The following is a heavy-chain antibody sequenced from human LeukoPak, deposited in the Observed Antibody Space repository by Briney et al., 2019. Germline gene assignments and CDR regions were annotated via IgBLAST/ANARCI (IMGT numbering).Heavy chain of an antibody. CDR1: GPSISSYY. CDR3: ARFGLPASLDYYYMDV. D-gene: IGHD2-2*01. V-gene: IGHV4-59*01. CDR2: IYYSGST. Sequence: SQTLSLTCTVSGPSISSYYCSCVRQPPGKGLEWIGYIYYSGSTNYNPSLKSRVTISVDTTNNQFSLKLSSVTAANTAVYYCARFGLPASLDYYYMDVWGKGTTVTVSS. J-gene: IGHJ6*03.